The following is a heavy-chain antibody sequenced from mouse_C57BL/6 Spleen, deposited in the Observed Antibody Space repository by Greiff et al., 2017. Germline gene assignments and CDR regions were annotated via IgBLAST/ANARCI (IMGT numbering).Heavy chain of an antibody. CDR3: ARGAYDYDEANWYFDV. V-gene: IGHV1-50*01. J-gene: IGHJ1*03. CDR2: IDPSDSYT. CDR1: SYTFTSYW. Sequence: QVQLQQPGAELVKPGASVKLSCKASSYTFTSYWMQWVKQRPGQGLEWIGEIDPSDSYTNYNQKFKGKATLTVDTSSSTAYMQLSSLTSEDSAVYYCARGAYDYDEANWYFDVWGTGTTVTVSS. D-gene: IGHD2-4*01.